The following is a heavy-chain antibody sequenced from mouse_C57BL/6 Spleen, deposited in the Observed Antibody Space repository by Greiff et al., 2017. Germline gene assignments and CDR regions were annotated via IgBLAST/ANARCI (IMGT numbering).Heavy chain of an antibody. D-gene: IGHD3-3*01. CDR1: GYTFTDYY. Sequence: VKLQESGAELVRPGASVKLSCKASGYTFTDYYINWVKQRPGQGLEWIARIYPGSGNTYYNEKFKGKATLTAEKSSSTAYMQLSSLTSEDSAVYFCARGTSPYAMDYWGQGTSVTVSS. CDR2: IYPGSGNT. CDR3: ARGTSPYAMDY. J-gene: IGHJ4*01. V-gene: IGHV1-76*01.